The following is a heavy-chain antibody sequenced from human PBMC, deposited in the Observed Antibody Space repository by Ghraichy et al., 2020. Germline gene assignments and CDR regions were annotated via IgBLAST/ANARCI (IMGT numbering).Heavy chain of an antibody. CDR1: GFRFSAFE. CDR2: ITGSGNTI. V-gene: IGHV3-48*03. Sequence: GESLNISCAASGFRFSAFEMDWISQAPGKGLEWIAHITGSGNTIHYSESVEGRFTISRDNAKNSLYLEMNSLRAEDTAVYYCAREYSHDDSGYDAFAYWGQGTLVTVSS. CDR3: AREYSHDDSGYDAFAY. J-gene: IGHJ4*02. D-gene: IGHD5-12*01.